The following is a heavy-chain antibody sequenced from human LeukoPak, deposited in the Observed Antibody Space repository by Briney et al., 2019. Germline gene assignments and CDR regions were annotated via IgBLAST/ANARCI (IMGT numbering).Heavy chain of an antibody. V-gene: IGHV3-74*01. CDR3: ARDDSRGFAY. J-gene: IGHJ4*02. D-gene: IGHD2-21*01. Sequence: GGSLRLSCAASGFTFSSYWMHWVRQAPGKGLVWASRINNDGSSTSYADSVKGRFTISRDNAKNTLYLQINSLRAEDTAVYYCARDDSRGFAYWGQGTLVTVSS. CDR1: GFTFSSYW. CDR2: INNDGSST.